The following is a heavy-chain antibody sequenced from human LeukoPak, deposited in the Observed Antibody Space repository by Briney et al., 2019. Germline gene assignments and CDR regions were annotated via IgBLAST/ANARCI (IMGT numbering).Heavy chain of an antibody. D-gene: IGHD5-12*01. V-gene: IGHV4-30-4*07. J-gene: IGHJ4*02. Sequence: SETFPLTCLFSVGSISRGAYPGSWFRQPPGKGLEWIRYVYYSGGTYYNPSLKSRVTISVDTSKNQFSLKLSSVTAADTAVYYCASHSGGYAYWGQGTLVTVSS. CDR2: VYYSGGT. CDR1: VGSISRGAYP. CDR3: ASHSGGYAY.